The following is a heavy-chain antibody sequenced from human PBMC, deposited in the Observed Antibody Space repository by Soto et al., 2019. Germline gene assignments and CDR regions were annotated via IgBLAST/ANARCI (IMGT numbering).Heavy chain of an antibody. CDR1: GYTFTSYC. D-gene: IGHD4-4*01. J-gene: IGHJ4*02. CDR2: ISAYNGNT. V-gene: IGHV1-18*01. CDR3: ASDHAYSNYLGY. Sequence: ASVKVSCKASGYTFTSYCISWVRQAPGQGLEWMGWISAYNGNTNYAQKLQGRVTMTTDTSTSTAYMELRSLRSDDTAVYYCASDHAYSNYLGYWGQGTLVTGSS.